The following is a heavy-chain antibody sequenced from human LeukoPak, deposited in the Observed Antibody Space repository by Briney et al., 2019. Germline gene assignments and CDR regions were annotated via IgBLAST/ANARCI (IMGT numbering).Heavy chain of an antibody. D-gene: IGHD3-3*01. CDR3: SRGGFDY. CDR1: GFTFSSYA. CDR2: ISYDGSNK. J-gene: IGHJ4*02. Sequence: GRSLRLSCAASGFTFSSYAMHWVRQAPGKGLEWVAVISYDGSNKYYADSVKGRFTVSRDNSKNTLYLQMNSLRAEDTAVYWSSRGGFDYWSQGTLVTVSS. V-gene: IGHV3-30-3*01.